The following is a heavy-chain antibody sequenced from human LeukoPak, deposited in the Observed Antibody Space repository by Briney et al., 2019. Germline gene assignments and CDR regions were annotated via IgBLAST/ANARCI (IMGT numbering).Heavy chain of an antibody. Sequence: VASVKVSCKASGYTFTGYFMHWVRQAPGQGLEWMGWINPNSGGTNYAQRFQGRVTMTRDTSISTAYMELSRLGSDDTAVYYCARGAVLVFYYYMDVWGKGTTVTVSS. CDR2: INPNSGGT. J-gene: IGHJ6*03. CDR1: GYTFTGYF. CDR3: ARGAVLVFYYYMDV. D-gene: IGHD2/OR15-2a*01. V-gene: IGHV1-2*02.